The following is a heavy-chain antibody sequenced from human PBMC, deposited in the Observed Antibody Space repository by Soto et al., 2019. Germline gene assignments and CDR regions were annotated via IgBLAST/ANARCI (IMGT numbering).Heavy chain of an antibody. CDR3: ARGIVPAANNWFDP. V-gene: IGHV1-2*04. CDR1: GYTFTGYY. Sequence: GASVKVSCKASGYTFTGYYMHWVRQAPGQGLEWMGWINPNSGGTNYAQKFQGWVTMTRDTSISTAYMELSRLRSDDTAVYYCARGIVPAANNWFDPWGQGTLVTVSS. J-gene: IGHJ5*02. D-gene: IGHD2-2*01. CDR2: INPNSGGT.